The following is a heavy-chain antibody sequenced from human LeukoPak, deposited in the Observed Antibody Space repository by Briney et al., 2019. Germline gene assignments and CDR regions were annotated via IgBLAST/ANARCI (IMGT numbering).Heavy chain of an antibody. D-gene: IGHD6-19*01. V-gene: IGHV3-33*01. CDR3: ASQLYNSDWYQFSY. CDR2: IWHDGSIK. J-gene: IGHJ4*02. Sequence: GGSLRLSCAASGFTFSNYGMHWVRQAPGKGLEWVAVIWHDGSIKYYADSVKGRFTISRDNSKNTLYLQTTNLRAEDTAVYYCASQLYNSDWYQFSYWGQGILVIVPS. CDR1: GFTFSNYG.